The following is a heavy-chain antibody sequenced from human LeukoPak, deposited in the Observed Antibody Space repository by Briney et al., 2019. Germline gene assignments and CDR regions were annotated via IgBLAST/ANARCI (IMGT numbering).Heavy chain of an antibody. CDR2: IYHSGSA. CDR3: GREETYYFGSGNYHLHVSYDP. D-gene: IGHD3-10*01. CDR1: GGSISSSKW. V-gene: IGHV4-4*02. Sequence: IPSETLSLTCGVSGGSISSSKWWSWVRQPPGKGLEWIGEIYHSGSANYNPSLKSRVTISVDRSQNQFSLKLSSVTAADTAVYYCGREETYYFGSGNYHLHVSYDPWGQGNLVTVSS. J-gene: IGHJ5*02.